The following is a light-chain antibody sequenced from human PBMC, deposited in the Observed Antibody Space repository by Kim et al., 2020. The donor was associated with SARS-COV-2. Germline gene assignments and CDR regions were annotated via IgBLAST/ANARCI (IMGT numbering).Light chain of an antibody. J-gene: IGLJ3*02. V-gene: IGLV4-60*03. CDR1: SGHSNYF. Sequence: QPVLTQSSSASASLGSSVKLTCTLSSGHSNYFIAWHQQQPGKAPRFLMKVEGSGSYNKGGGVPDRFSGSRSGADRYLIISNLHSEDEADYYCETWDSNIHVFGGRTHLTVL. CDR2: VEGSGSY. CDR3: ETWDSNIHV.